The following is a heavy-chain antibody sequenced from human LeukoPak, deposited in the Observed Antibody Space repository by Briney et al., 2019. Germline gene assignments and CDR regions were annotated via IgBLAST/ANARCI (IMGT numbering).Heavy chain of an antibody. CDR2: ISYTGTT. V-gene: IGHV4-59*01. D-gene: IGHD2-15*01. CDR1: SGSISSYY. CDR3: AREMVGGYCSGGSCGLDY. J-gene: IGHJ4*02. Sequence: SETLSLTCTVSSGSISSYYWSWIRQPPGKSLEWIGYISYTGTTNYNPSLKSRVTISVDTSKTQFSLKLSSVTAADTAVYYCAREMVGGYCSGGSCGLDYWGQGTLVTVSS.